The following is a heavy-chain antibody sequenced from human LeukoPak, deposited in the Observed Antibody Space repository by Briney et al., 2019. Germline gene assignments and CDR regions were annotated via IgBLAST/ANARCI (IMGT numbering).Heavy chain of an antibody. V-gene: IGHV3-30*18. Sequence: GGSLRLSCAASGFTFSSYGMHWVRQAPGKGLEWVAVISYDGSNKYYADSVKGRFTISRDNSKNTLYLQMNSLRAEDTAAYYCAKDRSVAGNYYYYGMDVWGKGTTVTVSS. D-gene: IGHD6-19*01. J-gene: IGHJ6*04. CDR1: GFTFSSYG. CDR2: ISYDGSNK. CDR3: AKDRSVAGNYYYYGMDV.